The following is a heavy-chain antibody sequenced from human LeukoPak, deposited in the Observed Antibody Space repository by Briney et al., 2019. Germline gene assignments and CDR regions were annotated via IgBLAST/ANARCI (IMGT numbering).Heavy chain of an antibody. CDR1: GYTLTHLS. D-gene: IGHD2-21*02. CDR2: FDPEDGER. Sequence: ASVNASCKVSGYTLTHLSIHWVRQSPGKGLEWMGGFDPEDGERIYAQKFQGRVTTTEDTSTDTAYMALSSLRSEDTAVYYCATVYTTMTVDYFDNWGQGTLVTVSS. J-gene: IGHJ4*02. V-gene: IGHV1-24*01. CDR3: ATVYTTMTVDYFDN.